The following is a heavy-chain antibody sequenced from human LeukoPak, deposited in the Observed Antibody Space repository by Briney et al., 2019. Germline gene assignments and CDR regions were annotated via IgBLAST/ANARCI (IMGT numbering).Heavy chain of an antibody. CDR2: IYYSGST. J-gene: IGHJ4*02. CDR1: GGSISSYY. D-gene: IGHD6-6*01. CDR3: ARESSSLTFDY. Sequence: PSETLSLTCTVSGGSISSYYWSWIRQPPGKGLEWIGYIYYSGSTIYNPSLKSRVTISVDTSKNQFSLRLSSVTAADTAVYYCARESSSLTFDYWGQGTLVTVSS. V-gene: IGHV4-59*01.